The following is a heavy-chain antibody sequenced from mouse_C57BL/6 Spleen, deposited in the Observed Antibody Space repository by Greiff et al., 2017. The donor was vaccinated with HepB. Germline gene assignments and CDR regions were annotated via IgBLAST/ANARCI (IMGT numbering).Heavy chain of an antibody. D-gene: IGHD2-2*01. CDR1: GYTFTDYY. Sequence: EVKLMESGPVLVKPGASVKMSCKASGYTFTDYYMNWVKQSHGKSLEWIGVINPYNGGTSYNQKFKGKATLTVDKSSSTAYMELNSLTSEDSAVYYCARSSGYDRFDYWGQGTTLTVSS. V-gene: IGHV1-19*01. CDR3: ARSSGYDRFDY. CDR2: INPYNGGT. J-gene: IGHJ2*01.